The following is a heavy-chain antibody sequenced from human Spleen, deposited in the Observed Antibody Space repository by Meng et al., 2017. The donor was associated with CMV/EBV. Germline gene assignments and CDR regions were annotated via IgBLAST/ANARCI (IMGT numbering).Heavy chain of an antibody. V-gene: IGHV4-4*02. CDR3: ARGGGCSSSSCDLDY. CDR1: GASISSGNW. CDR2: IYHSGST. J-gene: IGHJ4*02. Sequence: QGQGTESGPGLVKPSETLSLTCVVSGASISSGNWWNWVRQPPGKGLEWIGDIYHSGSTNYNPSLKSRVTISVDKSKNQFSLKLSSVTAADTAMYYCARGGGCSSSSCDLDYWGQGVLVTVSS. D-gene: IGHD2-2*01.